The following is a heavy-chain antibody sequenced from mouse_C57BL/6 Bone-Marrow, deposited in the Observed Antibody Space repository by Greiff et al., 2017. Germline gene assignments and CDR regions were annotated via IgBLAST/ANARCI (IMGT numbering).Heavy chain of an antibody. Sequence: VKLQQPGTELVKPGASVKLSCKASGYTFTSYWMHWVKQRPGQGLEWIGNINPSNGGTNYNEKFKSKATLTVDKSSSTAYMQLSSLTSEDSAVYYCARKDYSNFYYFDDWGQGTTLTVSS. CDR3: ARKDYSNFYYFDD. J-gene: IGHJ2*01. D-gene: IGHD2-5*01. CDR1: GYTFTSYW. V-gene: IGHV1-53*01. CDR2: INPSNGGT.